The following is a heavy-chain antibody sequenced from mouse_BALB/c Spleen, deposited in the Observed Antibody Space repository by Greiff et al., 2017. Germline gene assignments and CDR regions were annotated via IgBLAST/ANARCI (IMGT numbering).Heavy chain of an antibody. Sequence: EVQLVESGGDLVKPGGSLKLSCAASGFTFSSYGMSWVRQTPDKRLEWVATISSGGSYTYYPDSVTGRFTISRDNAQNTLYLQMSSLKSEDTAMSYCARQDYRYDGYAMDYWGQGTSVTVSS. V-gene: IGHV5-6*01. CDR1: GFTFSSYG. D-gene: IGHD2-14*01. CDR2: ISSGGSYT. J-gene: IGHJ4*01. CDR3: ARQDYRYDGYAMDY.